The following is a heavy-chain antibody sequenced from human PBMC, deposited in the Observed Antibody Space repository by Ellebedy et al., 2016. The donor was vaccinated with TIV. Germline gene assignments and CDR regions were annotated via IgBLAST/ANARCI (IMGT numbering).Heavy chain of an antibody. J-gene: IGHJ5*02. CDR3: ARVSDVVPAARGWFNP. Sequence: GGSLRLXCAASGFTVSSNYMSWVRQAPGKGLEWVSLIYSGAYYADSVKGRFTISRDNSKNTLYLQMNSLRAEDTAVYYCARVSDVVPAARGWFNPWGQGTLVTVSS. CDR2: IYSGA. CDR1: GFTVSSNY. D-gene: IGHD2-2*01. V-gene: IGHV3-53*01.